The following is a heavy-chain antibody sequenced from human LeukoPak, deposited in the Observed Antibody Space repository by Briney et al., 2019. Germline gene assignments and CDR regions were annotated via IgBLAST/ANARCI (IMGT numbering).Heavy chain of an antibody. J-gene: IGHJ4*02. CDR2: VRYDGSNK. Sequence: GGSLRLSCAASGFTFSSYGMHWVRQAPGKGLEWVAFVRYDGSNKYYADSAKGRFTISRDNSKNTLYLQMNSLRAEDTAVYYCAKDGAPGSSFRVGSYYFDYWGQGTLVTVSS. D-gene: IGHD2-15*01. CDR3: AKDGAPGSSFRVGSYYFDY. CDR1: GFTFSSYG. V-gene: IGHV3-30*02.